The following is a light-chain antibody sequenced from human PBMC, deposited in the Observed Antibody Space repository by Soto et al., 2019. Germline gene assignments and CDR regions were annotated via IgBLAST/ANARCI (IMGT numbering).Light chain of an antibody. Sequence: QAVVTQPPSVSGAPGQRVTISCSGSSSNIGTGYDVHWYQQLPEAAPKLLIYENNNRPSGVPDRFSGSRSGTSASLDITGLEADDEADYYCQSYDSTLSAPIFGGGTKLTVL. CDR2: ENN. CDR1: SSNIGTGYD. V-gene: IGLV1-40*01. J-gene: IGLJ2*01. CDR3: QSYDSTLSAPI.